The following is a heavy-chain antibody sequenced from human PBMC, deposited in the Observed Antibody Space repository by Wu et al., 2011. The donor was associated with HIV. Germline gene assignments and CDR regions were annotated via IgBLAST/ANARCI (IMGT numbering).Heavy chain of an antibody. J-gene: IGHJ3*02. D-gene: IGHD2-2*01. CDR3: ASRSGVPAALELPYAFDI. CDR2: IIPINGTT. Sequence: QVQLVQSGAEVKKPGSSVKVSCKASGGTFSNYAMCWVRQAPGQGLEWMGGIIPINGTTNYAQKFQGRVTITADKSTSTAYMELSSLRSEDTAVYYCASRSGVPAALELPYAFDIWGQGTMVTVSS. V-gene: IGHV1-69*14. CDR1: GGTFSNYA.